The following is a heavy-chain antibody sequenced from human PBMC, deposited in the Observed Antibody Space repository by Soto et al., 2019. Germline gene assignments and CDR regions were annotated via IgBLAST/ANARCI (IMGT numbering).Heavy chain of an antibody. Sequence: SETLSLTCTVSGGSISSSSYYWGWIRQPPGKGLEWIGSIYYSGSTYYSPSLKSRVTISVDTSKNQFSLKLSSVTAADTAVYYCARLNGYYDILTGYLYYMDVWGKETTVTVSS. D-gene: IGHD3-9*01. J-gene: IGHJ6*03. V-gene: IGHV4-39*01. CDR1: GGSISSSSYY. CDR3: ARLNGYYDILTGYLYYMDV. CDR2: IYYSGST.